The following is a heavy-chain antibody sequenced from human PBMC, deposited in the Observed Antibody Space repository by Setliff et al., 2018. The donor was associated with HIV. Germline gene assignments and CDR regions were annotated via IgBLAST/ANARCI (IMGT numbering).Heavy chain of an antibody. J-gene: IGHJ4*02. D-gene: IGHD3-22*01. CDR1: DGSFSGYY. V-gene: IGHV4-34*01. Sequence: SETLSLTCAVYDGSFSGYYWIWIRQPPGKGLEWIGEITHSGSTNYNPSLKSRVTISVDTSKNQFSLKLTSVTAADTAVYYCARDDYHDSSGYEGASYWGRGTLVTVPQ. CDR2: ITHSGST. CDR3: ARDDYHDSSGYEGASY.